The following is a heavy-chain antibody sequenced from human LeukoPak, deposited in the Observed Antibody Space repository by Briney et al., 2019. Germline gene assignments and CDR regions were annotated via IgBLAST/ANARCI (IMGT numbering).Heavy chain of an antibody. CDR3: ARDPLRGPAALYFDY. D-gene: IGHD2-2*01. J-gene: IGHJ4*02. CDR2: IYTSGST. CDR1: GGSISGYY. Sequence: KPSETLSLTCTVSGGSISGYYWSWIRQPAGKGLEWIGRIYTSGSTNYNPSLKSRVTMSVDTSKNQFSLKLSSVTAADTAVYYCARDPLRGPAALYFDYWGQGTLVTVSS. V-gene: IGHV4-4*07.